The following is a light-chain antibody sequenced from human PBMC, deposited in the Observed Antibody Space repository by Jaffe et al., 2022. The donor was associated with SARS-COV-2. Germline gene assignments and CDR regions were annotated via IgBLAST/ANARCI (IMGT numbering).Light chain of an antibody. Sequence: SYELTQPPSVSVSPGETARITCSGDALPKQYAYWYQQKPGQAPVVIIYKDTERPSGIPERFSGSSSGTEVTLTISGVQAEDEADYYCQSADTSGTYVFGTGTKVTVL. CDR1: ALPKQY. J-gene: IGLJ1*01. CDR3: QSADTSGTYV. V-gene: IGLV3-25*03. CDR2: KDT.